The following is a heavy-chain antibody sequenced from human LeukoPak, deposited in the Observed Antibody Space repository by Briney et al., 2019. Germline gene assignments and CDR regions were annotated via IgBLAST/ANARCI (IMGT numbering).Heavy chain of an antibody. CDR3: ASAGSSWYNDY. Sequence: ASVKVSCKASGYTFTNYYIHWVRQAPGQGLECMGIINPSGGSTSYAQKFQGRVTMTRNTSISTAYMELSSLRSEDTAVYYCASAGSSWYNDYWGQGTLVTVSS. CDR1: GYTFTNYY. V-gene: IGHV1-46*01. CDR2: INPSGGST. D-gene: IGHD6-13*01. J-gene: IGHJ4*02.